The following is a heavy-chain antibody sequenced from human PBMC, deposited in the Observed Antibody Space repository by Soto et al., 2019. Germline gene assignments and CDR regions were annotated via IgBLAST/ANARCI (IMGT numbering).Heavy chain of an antibody. CDR2: ISYDGSTQ. J-gene: IGHJ4*02. Sequence: GGSLRLSCAASGFTCNIYGMHWVRQAQDKGLEWVALISYDGSTQYYADSVKGRFTISRDNSKNTLFLQMNSLRADDTVVYYCAKDHASGQGSFDSWGQGTLVTVSS. CDR1: GFTCNIYG. CDR3: AKDHASGQGSFDS. V-gene: IGHV3-30*18.